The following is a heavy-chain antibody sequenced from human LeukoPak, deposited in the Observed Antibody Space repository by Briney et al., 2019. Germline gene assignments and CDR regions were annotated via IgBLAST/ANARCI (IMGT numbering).Heavy chain of an antibody. V-gene: IGHV3-43*01. Sequence: GGSLRLSCAASGFTFDDYTMHWVRQAPGKGLEWVSLISWDGGSTYYADSVKGRFTISRDNSKNSLYLQMNSLRTEDTALYYCAKDTDGWFGESFFDYWGQGTLVTVSS. J-gene: IGHJ4*02. CDR3: AKDTDGWFGESFFDY. CDR1: GFTFDDYT. D-gene: IGHD3-10*01. CDR2: ISWDGGST.